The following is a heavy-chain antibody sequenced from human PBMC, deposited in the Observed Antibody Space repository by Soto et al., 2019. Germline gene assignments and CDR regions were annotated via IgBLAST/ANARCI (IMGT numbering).Heavy chain of an antibody. Sequence: GASVKVSCKASGGTFSSYIISWVRQAPGQGLEWMERIIPILGIANYAQKFQGRVTITADKSTSTAYMELSSLRSEDTAVYYCARFPQTAIVGAAYFDYWGQGTLVTVSS. V-gene: IGHV1-69*02. CDR1: GGTFSSYI. CDR2: IIPILGIA. CDR3: ARFPQTAIVGAAYFDY. D-gene: IGHD1-26*01. J-gene: IGHJ4*02.